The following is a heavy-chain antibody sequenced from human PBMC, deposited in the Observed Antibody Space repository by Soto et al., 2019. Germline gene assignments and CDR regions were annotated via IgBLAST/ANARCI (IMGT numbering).Heavy chain of an antibody. J-gene: IGHJ6*02. D-gene: IGHD5-12*01. V-gene: IGHV3-53*01. CDR1: GLTVSKNS. CDR2: IYSGGGT. CDR3: GRESRGVYYSGMDV. Sequence: SLRLSCAASGLTVSKNSMNWVRQAPGKGLEWVSVIYSGGGTYYADSVKGRFTFSRDISKNMVYLQMNRLRVEDTAVYYCGRESRGVYYSGMDVWGQGTTVTVS.